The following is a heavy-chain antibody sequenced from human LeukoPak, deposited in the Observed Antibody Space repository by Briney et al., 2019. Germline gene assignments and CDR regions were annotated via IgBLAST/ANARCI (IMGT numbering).Heavy chain of an antibody. V-gene: IGHV4-4*02. CDR3: ARDRKIAAAGTRDAYRYFDL. D-gene: IGHD6-13*01. Sequence: SGTLSLTCAVSGGSISSSNWWSWVRQPPGKGLEWIGEIYHSGSTNYNPSLKSRVTISVDKSKNQFSLKLSSVTAADTAVYYCARDRKIAAAGTRDAYRYFDLWGRGTLVTVSS. J-gene: IGHJ2*01. CDR2: IYHSGST. CDR1: GGSISSSNW.